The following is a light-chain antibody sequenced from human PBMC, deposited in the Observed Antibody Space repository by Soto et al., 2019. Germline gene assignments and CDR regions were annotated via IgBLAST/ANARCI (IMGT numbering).Light chain of an antibody. V-gene: IGKV3-20*01. J-gene: IGKJ2*01. CDR1: QSINSAH. Sequence: EIVLTQSPGSLSLSPGERVTLSCRASQSINSAHLAWYQQRPGRAPRLLIYATSRRATGTPDRFSGSGAGTDFTLTISGLEPEDFAVYYCQLYGRSPQFGQGTKLEIK. CDR3: QLYGRSPQ. CDR2: ATS.